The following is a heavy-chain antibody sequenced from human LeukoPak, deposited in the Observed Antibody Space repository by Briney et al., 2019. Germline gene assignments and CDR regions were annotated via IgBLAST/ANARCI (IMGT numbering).Heavy chain of an antibody. D-gene: IGHD6-6*01. CDR1: GYSFSTYW. J-gene: IGHJ4*02. CDR2: VYPGDSDT. Sequence: GESLKISCKGSGYSFSTYWIAWVRQMPGKGLEWMGIVYPGDSDTRYSPSFQGQVTISADKSISTAYLQWSSLKASDTAMYYCARRSRASSSSNFDYWGQGTLVTVSS. CDR3: ARRSRASSSSNFDY. V-gene: IGHV5-51*01.